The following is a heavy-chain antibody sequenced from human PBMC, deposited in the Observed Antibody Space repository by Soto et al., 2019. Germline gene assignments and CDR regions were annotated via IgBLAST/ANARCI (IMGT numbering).Heavy chain of an antibody. J-gene: IGHJ6*03. CDR1: GFTFDQYT. Sequence: EVQLVESGGGLVQPGRSLRLACAASGFTFDQYTMHWVRQAPGKGLEWVSSITWHSGTIGYADSVKRRFTISRDNAKNSLYLQMNSLRGEDTALYYCAKEMITFGDFNYYYMDVWGNGTTVTVSS. D-gene: IGHD3-16*01. V-gene: IGHV3-9*01. CDR3: AKEMITFGDFNYYYMDV. CDR2: ITWHSGTI.